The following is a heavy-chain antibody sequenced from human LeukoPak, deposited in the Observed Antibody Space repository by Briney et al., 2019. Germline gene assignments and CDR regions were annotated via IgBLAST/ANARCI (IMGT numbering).Heavy chain of an antibody. D-gene: IGHD3-3*01. CDR1: GFTFSSYW. CDR3: ARSASPRWYDFWSGYPDFDY. Sequence: PGGSLRLSCAASGFTFSSYWMSWVRQAPGKGLEWVANIKQDGSEKYYVDSVEGRFTISRDNAKNSLYLQMNSLRAEDTAVYYCARSASPRWYDFWSGYPDFDYWGQGTLVTVSS. V-gene: IGHV3-7*01. CDR2: IKQDGSEK. J-gene: IGHJ4*02.